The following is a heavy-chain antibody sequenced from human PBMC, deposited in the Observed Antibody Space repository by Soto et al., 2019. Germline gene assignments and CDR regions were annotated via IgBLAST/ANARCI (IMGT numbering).Heavy chain of an antibody. CDR1: GGTFSSYA. CDR3: ASNYYDSSGYHGPPNY. D-gene: IGHD3-22*01. J-gene: IGHJ4*02. V-gene: IGHV1-69*13. Sequence: SVKVSRKASGGTFSSYAISWVRQAPGQGLEWMRGIIPIFGTANYAQKFQGRVTITADESTSTAYMELSSLRSEDTAVYYCASNYYDSSGYHGPPNYWGQGTLVTVSS. CDR2: IIPIFGTA.